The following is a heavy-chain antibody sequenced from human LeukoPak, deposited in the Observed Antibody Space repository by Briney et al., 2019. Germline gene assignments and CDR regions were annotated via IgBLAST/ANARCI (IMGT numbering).Heavy chain of an antibody. Sequence: SVKVSCKASGFTFSSSTMQWVRQARGQRLEWMGWINLGSGSTRYAQNYQERVTITRDLSTSTVYMELSSLRSEDTAVYYCAAERYSAGCCWFDPWGQGTLVTVSS. D-gene: IGHD1-26*01. J-gene: IGHJ5*02. CDR3: AAERYSAGCCWFDP. CDR1: GFTFSSST. V-gene: IGHV1-58*02. CDR2: INLGSGST.